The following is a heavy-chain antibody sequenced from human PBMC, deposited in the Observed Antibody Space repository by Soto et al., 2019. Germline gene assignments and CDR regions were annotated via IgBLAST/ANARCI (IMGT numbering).Heavy chain of an antibody. J-gene: IGHJ6*02. CDR2: IYHAGSV. Sequence: SETLSLTCAVSGYSIASGYYWAWIRQSPGKGLEWIGSIYHAGSVYYNPSLTSRVAVSLDTSKNHFSLKLTSVTAADTAVYYCARTFDYCGMDGWGQGTTVTVSS. V-gene: IGHV4-38-2*01. CDR1: GYSIASGYY. CDR3: ARTFDYCGMDG.